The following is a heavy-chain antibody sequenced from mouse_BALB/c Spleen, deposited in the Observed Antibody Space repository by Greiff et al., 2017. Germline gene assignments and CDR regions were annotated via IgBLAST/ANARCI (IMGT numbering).Heavy chain of an antibody. V-gene: IGHV5-12-1*01. Sequence: EVMLVESGGGLVKPGGSLKLSCAASGFAFSSYDMSWVRQTPEKRLEWVAYISSGGGSTYYPDTVKGRFTISRDNAKNTLYLQMSSLKSEDTAMYYCARHVDDGYYVFDYWGQGTTLTVSS. CDR1: GFAFSSYD. CDR2: ISSGGGST. J-gene: IGHJ2*01. CDR3: ARHVDDGYYVFDY. D-gene: IGHD2-3*01.